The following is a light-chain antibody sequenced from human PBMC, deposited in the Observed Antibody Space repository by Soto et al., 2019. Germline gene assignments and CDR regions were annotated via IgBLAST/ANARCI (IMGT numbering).Light chain of an antibody. V-gene: IGKV3-15*01. CDR3: PEYNTWPPET. CDR1: QSVSSN. CDR2: GAS. J-gene: IGKJ1*01. Sequence: EIVVTQSPATLSVSPGERAALSCRASQSVSSNLAWYQQKPGQAPRLLIYGASTRATGIPARFSGSGSGTEFTLTISSLQSEDFAVYSSPEYNTWPPETFGQGTKV.